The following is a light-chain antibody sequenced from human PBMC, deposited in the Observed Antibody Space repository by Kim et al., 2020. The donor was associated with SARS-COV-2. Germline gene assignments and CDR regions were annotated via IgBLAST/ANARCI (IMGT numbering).Light chain of an antibody. V-gene: IGKV3-11*01. J-gene: IGKJ4*01. CDR3: QQRTNWPLT. Sequence: EIVLTQSPDTLSVSPGERATLSCRASQSVSNYLAWYQQKAGQAPRLLIYDASNRATGIPARFSGSGSGTDFTLTISSLEPEDFAVYYCQQRTNWPLTFGGGTKLEI. CDR2: DAS. CDR1: QSVSNY.